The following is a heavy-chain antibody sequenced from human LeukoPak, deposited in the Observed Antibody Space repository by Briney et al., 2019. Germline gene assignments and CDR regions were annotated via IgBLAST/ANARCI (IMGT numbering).Heavy chain of an antibody. CDR3: ARHGEMSAFDI. CDR2: IIHIFGTA. CDR1: GRTFSSYA. D-gene: IGHD7-27*01. J-gene: IGHJ3*02. Sequence: SVKVSCKASGRTFSSYAISWVRQAPGQGLEWMGGIIHIFGTANYAQKFQGRVTITADESTSTAYLELSSLRSEGTAVYYCARHGEMSAFDIWGQGTMVTVSS. V-gene: IGHV1-69*13.